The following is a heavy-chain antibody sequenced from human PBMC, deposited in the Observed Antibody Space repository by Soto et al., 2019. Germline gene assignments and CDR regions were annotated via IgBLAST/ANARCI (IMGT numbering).Heavy chain of an antibody. CDR2: MNPNSGNT. CDR1: GYTFTSYD. Sequence: ASVKVSCKASGYTFTSYDINWVRQATGQGLEWMGWMNPNSGNTGYAQKFQGRVTMTRNTSISTAYMELSSLRSEDTAVYYCARVRGIAARPSLVYWGQGALVTVSS. V-gene: IGHV1-8*01. J-gene: IGHJ4*02. D-gene: IGHD6-6*01. CDR3: ARVRGIAARPSLVY.